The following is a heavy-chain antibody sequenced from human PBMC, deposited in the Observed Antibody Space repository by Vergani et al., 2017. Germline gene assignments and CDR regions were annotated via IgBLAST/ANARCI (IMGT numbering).Heavy chain of an antibody. J-gene: IGHJ4*02. CDR2: ISWNSGSI. D-gene: IGHD3-22*01. CDR3: AKDIWRYYDSSGFDY. CDR1: GFTFDDYA. V-gene: IGHV3-9*01. Sequence: EVQLVESGGGLVQPGRSLRLSCAASGFTFDDYAMHWVRQAPGKGLEWVSGISWNSGSIGYADSVKGRFTISRDNAKNSLYLQMNSLRAEDTALYYCAKDIWRYYDSSGFDYWGQGTLVTVYS.